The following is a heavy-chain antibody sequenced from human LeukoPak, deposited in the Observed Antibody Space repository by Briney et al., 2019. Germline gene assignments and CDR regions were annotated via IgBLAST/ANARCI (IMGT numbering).Heavy chain of an antibody. CDR2: IYNSGST. D-gene: IGHD3-16*01. V-gene: IGHV4-39*01. CDR1: GGSISSRSYY. CDR3: ARSPGGAYFDY. Sequence: SETLSLTCTVSGGSISSRSYYWGWIRQPPGKGMEWIGNIYNSGSTYYNPSLKSRVTISADRSKNQFSLKLSSVTAADTAVYYCARSPGGAYFDYWGQGTLVTVSS. J-gene: IGHJ4*02.